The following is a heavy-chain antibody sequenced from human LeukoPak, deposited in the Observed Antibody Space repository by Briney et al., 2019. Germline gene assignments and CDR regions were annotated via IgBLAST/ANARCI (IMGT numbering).Heavy chain of an antibody. D-gene: IGHD1-26*01. Sequence: QTGGSLRLSCAASGFIFSSYWMSWVRQAPGKGLEWVANIKQDGSEKYYVDSVKGRFTISRDNAKNSLYLQMNSLRAEDTAVYYCACGSSYQGAFDIWGQGTMVTVSS. CDR2: IKQDGSEK. V-gene: IGHV3-7*03. CDR3: ACGSSYQGAFDI. J-gene: IGHJ3*02. CDR1: GFIFSSYW.